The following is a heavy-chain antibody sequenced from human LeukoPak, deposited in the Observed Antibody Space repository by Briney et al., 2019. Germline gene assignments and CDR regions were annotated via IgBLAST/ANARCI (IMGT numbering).Heavy chain of an antibody. CDR3: ARRAGGYSHPYDY. D-gene: IGHD4-23*01. CDR2: IYSGGTT. CDR1: GFTVSGNY. J-gene: IGHJ4*02. Sequence: QPGGSLRLSCAVSGFTVSGNYMSWVRQAPGKGLEWVSLIYSGGTTYYADSVKGRFTISRDNSKNTLYLQMNSLRAEDTAVYYCARRAGGYSHPYDYWGQGILVTVSS. V-gene: IGHV3-53*01.